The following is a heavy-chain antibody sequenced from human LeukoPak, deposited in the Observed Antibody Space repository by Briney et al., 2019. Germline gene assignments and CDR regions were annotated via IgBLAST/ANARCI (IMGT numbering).Heavy chain of an antibody. D-gene: IGHD3-22*01. V-gene: IGHV3-53*01. CDR2: IYSGGST. J-gene: IGHJ3*02. CDR3: AREWGPDSTPGMAFDI. Sequence: PGGSLRLSCAASGFTVSSNYMSWVRQAPGKGLEWVSVIYSGGSTYYADSVKGRFTISRDNSKNTLYLQMNSLRAEDTAVYYCAREWGPDSTPGMAFDIWGQGTMVTVSS. CDR1: GFTVSSNY.